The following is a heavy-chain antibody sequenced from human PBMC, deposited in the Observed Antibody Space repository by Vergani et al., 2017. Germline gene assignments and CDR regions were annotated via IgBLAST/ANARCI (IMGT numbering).Heavy chain of an antibody. CDR3: TRSECSGTTFYGHYFDL. D-gene: IGHD2/OR15-2a*01. CDR1: GFRVTTYY. CDR2: IKSDGRT. J-gene: IGHJ4*01. V-gene: IGHV3-66*02. Sequence: VELLESGGGLAQPGGSLRVSCSASGFRVTTYYMSWVRQAPGKGLEWVSVIKSDGRTSYAESVRGRFTISRDTSRNAVYLQMNILRVEDTGVYYCTRSECSGTTFYGHYFDLWCHGILVTVSS.